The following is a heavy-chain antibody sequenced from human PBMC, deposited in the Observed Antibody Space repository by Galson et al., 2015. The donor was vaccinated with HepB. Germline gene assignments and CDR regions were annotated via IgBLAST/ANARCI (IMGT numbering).Heavy chain of an antibody. V-gene: IGHV3-11*01. D-gene: IGHD3-3*01. CDR1: GFTFSDYY. CDR3: ARVRGHTIFGVANYYYYYMDV. CDR2: ISSSGSTI. Sequence: SLRLSCAASGFTFSDYYMSWIRQAPGKGLEWVSYISSSGSTIYYADSVKGRFTISRDNAKNSLYLQMNSLRAEDTAVYYCARVRGHTIFGVANYYYYYMDVWGKGTTVTVSS. J-gene: IGHJ6*03.